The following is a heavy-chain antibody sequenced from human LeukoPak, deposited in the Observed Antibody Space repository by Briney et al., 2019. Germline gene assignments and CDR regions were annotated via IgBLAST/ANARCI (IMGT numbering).Heavy chain of an antibody. D-gene: IGHD2-15*01. CDR3: AGLLGGSAEGLFDY. CDR2: IYYSGST. Sequence: PSETLSLTCTVSGGSISSYYWSWIRQPPGKGLEWIGYIYYSGSTNYNPSLKSRVTISVDTSKNQFSLKLSSVTAADTAVYYCAGLLGGSAEGLFDYWGRGTLVTVSS. V-gene: IGHV4-59*08. CDR1: GGSISSYY. J-gene: IGHJ4*02.